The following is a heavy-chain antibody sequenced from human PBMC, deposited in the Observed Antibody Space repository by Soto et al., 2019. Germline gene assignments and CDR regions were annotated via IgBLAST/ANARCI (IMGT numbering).Heavy chain of an antibody. Sequence: QVQLVESGGGVVQPGRSLKLSCAASVFTFRTYAMHWVRQAPGKGLEWVAVISYDGSNTYYADSVKGRFTISRDNSKNTLYLQMNSLRTEDSAVYYCARDSETNGYSYDYFDYWGQGTLVTVSS. D-gene: IGHD5-18*01. CDR1: VFTFRTYA. V-gene: IGHV3-30*04. CDR3: ARDSETNGYSYDYFDY. CDR2: ISYDGSNT. J-gene: IGHJ4*02.